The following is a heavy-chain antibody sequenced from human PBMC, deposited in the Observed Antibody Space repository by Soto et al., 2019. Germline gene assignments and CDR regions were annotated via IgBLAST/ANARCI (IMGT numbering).Heavy chain of an antibody. J-gene: IGHJ5*02. V-gene: IGHV3-48*01. Sequence: GSPRLSCAAPGFTFSSYSMNWVRQAPGKGLEWVSYISSSSSTIYYADSVKGRFTISRDNAKNSLYLQMNSLRAEDTAVYYCAREGEYNWFDPWGQGTLVTVSS. CDR3: AREGEYNWFDP. CDR2: ISSSSSTI. CDR1: GFTFSSYS.